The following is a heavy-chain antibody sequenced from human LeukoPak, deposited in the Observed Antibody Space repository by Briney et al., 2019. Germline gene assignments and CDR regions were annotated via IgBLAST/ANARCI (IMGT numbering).Heavy chain of an antibody. CDR2: IYYSGST. Sequence: SETLSLTCTVSGGSISSSYWSWIRQPPGKGLEWIGYIYYSGSTNYNPSLKSRVTISVDTSKNQFSLKLSSVTAADTAVYYCASGYYGSGSYYTPFDYWGQGTLVTVSS. V-gene: IGHV4-59*08. J-gene: IGHJ4*02. CDR3: ASGYYGSGSYYTPFDY. D-gene: IGHD3-10*01. CDR1: GGSISSSY.